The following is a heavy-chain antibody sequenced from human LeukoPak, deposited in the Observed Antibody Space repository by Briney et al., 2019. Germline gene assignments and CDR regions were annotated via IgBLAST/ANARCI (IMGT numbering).Heavy chain of an antibody. Sequence: ASETLSLTCAVSGDSISSGGYSWSWIRQPPGKGLEWIGYIYHSGSTYYKPSLKSRVTISVDRSKNQFSLKLSSVTAADTAVYYCARVVGGRVTWFDPWGQGTLGTVSS. CDR2: IYHSGST. J-gene: IGHJ5*02. V-gene: IGHV4-30-2*01. CDR1: GDSISSGGYS. CDR3: ARVVGGRVTWFDP. D-gene: IGHD1-26*01.